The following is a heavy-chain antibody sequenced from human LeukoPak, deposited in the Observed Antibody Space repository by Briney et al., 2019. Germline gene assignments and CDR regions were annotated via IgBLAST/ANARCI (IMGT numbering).Heavy chain of an antibody. CDR2: INHSGST. Sequence: PSETLSLTCAVYGGSFSGYYWSWIRQPPGKGLEWIGEINHSGSTNYNPSLKSRVTISVDTSKNQFSLKLSSVTAADTAVYYCAGEEERAVYFDYWGQGTLVTVSS. V-gene: IGHV4-34*01. CDR1: GGSFSGYY. CDR3: AGEEERAVYFDY. J-gene: IGHJ4*02. D-gene: IGHD1-26*01.